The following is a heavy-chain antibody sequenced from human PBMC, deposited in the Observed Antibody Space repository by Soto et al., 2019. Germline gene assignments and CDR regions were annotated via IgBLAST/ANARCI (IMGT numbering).Heavy chain of an antibody. Sequence: ASVKVSCKASGYTFTSYAMHWVRQAPGQRLEWMGWINAGNGNTKYSQKFQGRVTITRDTSASTAYMELGSLRSEDTAVYYCARSPTMVRGVTPNWFDPWGQGTLVTVSS. CDR3: ARSPTMVRGVTPNWFDP. V-gene: IGHV1-3*01. J-gene: IGHJ5*02. D-gene: IGHD3-10*01. CDR2: INAGNGNT. CDR1: GYTFTSYA.